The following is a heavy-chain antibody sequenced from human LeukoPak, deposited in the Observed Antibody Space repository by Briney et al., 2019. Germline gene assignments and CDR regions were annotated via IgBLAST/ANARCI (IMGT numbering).Heavy chain of an antibody. Sequence: GGSLRLSCAASGVTFSSYGMHWVRQAPGKGLEWVAVISYDGSNKYYAGSVKGRFTISRDNSKNTLYLQMNSLRAEDTAVYYCIVATIPIDYWGQGTLVTVSS. CDR1: GVTFSSYG. J-gene: IGHJ4*02. CDR3: IVATIPIDY. CDR2: ISYDGSNK. D-gene: IGHD5-12*01. V-gene: IGHV3-30*03.